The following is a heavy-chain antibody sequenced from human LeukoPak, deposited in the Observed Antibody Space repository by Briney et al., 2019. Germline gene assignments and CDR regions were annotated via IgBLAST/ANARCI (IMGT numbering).Heavy chain of an antibody. Sequence: ASVKVSCKASGYTFTSYGISWVRQAPGQGLEWMGWISAYNGNTNYAQKLQGRVTMTTDTSTSTAYMELRSLRSDDTAVYYCARDPEGRPWYYYGSGSPGDAFDIWGQGTMVTVSS. CDR1: GYTFTSYG. J-gene: IGHJ3*02. CDR2: ISAYNGNT. CDR3: ARDPEGRPWYYYGSGSPGDAFDI. V-gene: IGHV1-18*01. D-gene: IGHD3-10*01.